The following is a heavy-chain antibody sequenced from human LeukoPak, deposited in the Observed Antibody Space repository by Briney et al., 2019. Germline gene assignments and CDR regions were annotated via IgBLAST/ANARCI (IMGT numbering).Heavy chain of an antibody. CDR2: IYSGGGT. Sequence: GGSLRLSCAASGFTFSTNYMSWVRQAPGKGLEWVSLIYSGGGTYYADSVKGRFTISRDNSRNTLSLQMTSLRVDDTAVYYCARGYRSVTTWGYFDYWGQGALVTVSS. D-gene: IGHD4-17*01. CDR1: GFTFSTNY. CDR3: ARGYRSVTTWGYFDY. V-gene: IGHV3-66*01. J-gene: IGHJ4*02.